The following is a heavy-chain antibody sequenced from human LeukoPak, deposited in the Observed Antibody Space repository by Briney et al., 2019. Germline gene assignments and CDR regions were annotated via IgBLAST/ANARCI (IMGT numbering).Heavy chain of an antibody. V-gene: IGHV3-23*01. D-gene: IGHD1-26*01. CDR1: GFTFSSYA. CDR2: ISGSGGST. Sequence: GGSLRLSCAASGFTFSSYAMSWVRQAPGKGLEWVSAISGSGGSTYYADSVKGRFTISRDNSKNTLYLQMNSLRAEDTAVYYCVKQGEWELAIDYWGQGTLVTVSS. J-gene: IGHJ4*02. CDR3: VKQGEWELAIDY.